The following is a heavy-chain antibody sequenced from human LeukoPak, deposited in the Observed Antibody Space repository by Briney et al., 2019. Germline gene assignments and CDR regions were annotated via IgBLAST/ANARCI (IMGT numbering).Heavy chain of an antibody. J-gene: IGHJ4*02. CDR1: GGSISSYY. V-gene: IGHV4-59*12. Sequence: SETLSLTCTVSGGSISSYYWSWIRQPPGKGLEWIGYIYYSGGTNYNPSLKSRVTISVDTSKNQFSLKLSSVTAADTAVYYCAREESSSSPYWGQGTLVTVSS. CDR3: AREESSSSPY. CDR2: IYYSGGT. D-gene: IGHD6-13*01.